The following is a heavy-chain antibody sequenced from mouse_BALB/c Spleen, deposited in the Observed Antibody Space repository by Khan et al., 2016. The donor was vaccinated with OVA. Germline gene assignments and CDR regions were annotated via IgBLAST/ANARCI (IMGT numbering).Heavy chain of an antibody. Sequence: EVELVESGGDLVKPGGSLKLSCAASGFTFSSYSMSWVRQTPDNSLAWVASISSGGDYTYYPDSVNGRFTISRDEAKNTMDLKKSDLKSEDTAMYYCADHVTGSFAYWGQGTLVTVSA. CDR3: ADHVTGSFAY. J-gene: IGHJ3*01. CDR1: GFTFSSYS. V-gene: IGHV5-6*01. D-gene: IGHD4-1*01. CDR2: ISSGGDYT.